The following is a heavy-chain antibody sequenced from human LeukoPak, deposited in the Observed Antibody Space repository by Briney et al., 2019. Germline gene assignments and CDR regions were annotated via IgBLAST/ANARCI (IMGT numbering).Heavy chain of an antibody. J-gene: IGHJ4*02. D-gene: IGHD2-2*01. V-gene: IGHV1-46*01. CDR3: ARDLPRGPANY. CDR1: GYTFTNYY. CDR2: ISPNDGST. Sequence: ASVKVSCKASGYTFTNYYLHWVRQGPGQGLEWMGIISPNDGSTSYGQKFQGRVTMTRDTSTSTVYMDVSSLRSEDTAVYYCARDLPRGPANYWGQGTLVTVSS.